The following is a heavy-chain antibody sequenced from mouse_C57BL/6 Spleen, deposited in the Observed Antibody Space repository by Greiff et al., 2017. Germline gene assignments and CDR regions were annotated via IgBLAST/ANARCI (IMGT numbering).Heavy chain of an antibody. CDR1: GYAFSSSW. CDR3: ARWDYGLDY. V-gene: IGHV1-82*01. J-gene: IGHJ2*01. D-gene: IGHD2-4*01. CDR2: IYPGDGDT. Sequence: QVQLQQSGPELVKPGASVKISCKASGYAFSSSWMNWVKQRPGKGLEWIGRIYPGDGDTNYNGKFKGKATLTADKSSSTAYMQLSSLTSEDSAVYFCARWDYGLDYWGQGTTLTVSS.